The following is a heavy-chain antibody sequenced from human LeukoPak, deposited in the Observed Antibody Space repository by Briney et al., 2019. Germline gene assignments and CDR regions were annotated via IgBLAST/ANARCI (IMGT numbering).Heavy chain of an antibody. CDR2: ISGSGGST. D-gene: IGHD2-2*02. CDR1: GFTFSSYA. CDR3: ARLDCSSTSCYTGHSFDY. Sequence: GGSLRLSCAASGFTFSSYAMSWVRQAPGKGLEWVSAISGSGGSTYYTDSVKGRFTISRDNSKNTLYLQMNSLRAADTAVYYCARLDCSSTSCYTGHSFDYWGQGTLVTVSS. V-gene: IGHV3-23*01. J-gene: IGHJ4*02.